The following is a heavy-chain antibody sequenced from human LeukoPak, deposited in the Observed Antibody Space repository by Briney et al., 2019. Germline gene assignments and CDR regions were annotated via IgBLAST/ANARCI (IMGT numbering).Heavy chain of an antibody. J-gene: IGHJ4*02. CDR1: GFAVSSKY. CDR2: IKPDGSEE. V-gene: IGHV3-7*01. CDR3: VRDRGRASTDY. D-gene: IGHD1-26*01. Sequence: SGGSLRLSCAASGFAVSSKYMNWVRQAPGKGLEWVANIKPDGSEENYVDSVKGRFTISRDNAKNSLSLQMNSLRADDTAVYYCVRDRGRASTDYWGQGTLVTVSS.